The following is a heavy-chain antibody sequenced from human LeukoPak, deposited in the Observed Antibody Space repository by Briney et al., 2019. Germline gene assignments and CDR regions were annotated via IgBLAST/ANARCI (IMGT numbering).Heavy chain of an antibody. Sequence: GGSLRLSRAASGFTFSDYWIHWVRQAPGKGLVWVSRINTDGSITNYADSVKGRFSISRDNAKNTLYLQMSSLRAEDTAVYYCARDRGPRTGFMVREAYDYWGQGTLVTVSS. CDR2: INTDGSIT. CDR3: ARDRGPRTGFMVREAYDY. CDR1: GFTFSDYW. V-gene: IGHV3-74*01. J-gene: IGHJ4*02. D-gene: IGHD3-10*01.